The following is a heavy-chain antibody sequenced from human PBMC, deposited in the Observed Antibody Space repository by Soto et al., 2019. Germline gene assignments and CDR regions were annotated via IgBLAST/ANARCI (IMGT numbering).Heavy chain of an antibody. V-gene: IGHV3-33*01. CDR3: PREQLRRRNYYYGMDV. D-gene: IGHD1-1*01. Sequence: GSLRLSCAASGFTFSSYGMHWVRQAPGKGLEWVAVIWYDGSNKYYADSVKGRLTISRDNSKNTLYLQMNSLRAEDTAVYYCPREQLRRRNYYYGMDVWGQGTTVTVSS. J-gene: IGHJ6*02. CDR2: IWYDGSNK. CDR1: GFTFSSYG.